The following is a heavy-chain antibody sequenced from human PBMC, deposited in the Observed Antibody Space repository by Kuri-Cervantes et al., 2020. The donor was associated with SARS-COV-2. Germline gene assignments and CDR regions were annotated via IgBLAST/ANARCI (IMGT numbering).Heavy chain of an antibody. D-gene: IGHD4-17*01. Sequence: GSLRLSCTVSGGSISSYYWSWIRQPPGKGLEWIGYIYYSGSTNYNPSLKSRVTISVDTSKNQFSLKLSSVTAADTAVYYCARSFRATTVTTRGAFDIWGQGTMVTVSS. CDR1: GGSISSYY. J-gene: IGHJ3*02. CDR2: IYYSGST. CDR3: ARSFRATTVTTRGAFDI. V-gene: IGHV4-59*01.